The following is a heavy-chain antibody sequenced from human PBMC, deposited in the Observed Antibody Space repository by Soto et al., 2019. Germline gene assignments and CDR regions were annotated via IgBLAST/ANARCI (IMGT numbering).Heavy chain of an antibody. V-gene: IGHV3-23*01. CDR3: ANHGGFDF. CDR2: ISVRGDYR. CDR1: GFTFSSSG. D-gene: IGHD4-17*01. J-gene: IGHJ3*01. Sequence: EGKLLQSGGGLVQPGESLRVSCAASGFTFSSSGMSWVRQAPGKGLEWVSSISVRGDYRYYADSVKGRFTISRDNSKNTLYLQMNSLTAEATAVYYCANHGGFDFWGQGTMVAVSS.